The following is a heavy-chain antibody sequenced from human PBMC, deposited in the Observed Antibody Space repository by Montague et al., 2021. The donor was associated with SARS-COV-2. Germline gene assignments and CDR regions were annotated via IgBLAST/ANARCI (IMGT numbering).Heavy chain of an antibody. CDR1: GFPFSSYD. V-gene: IGHV3-33*08. D-gene: IGHD3-10*01. Sequence: SRSISFTASGFPFSSYDMHWVRQAPGKGPEWVAVIWYDGSNQYYGDSVKGRFTISRDNSKNTLYLQMNSLRAEDTAVYYCAREYSAPRWFGEYNRYGMDVWGQGTMVTVSS. CDR3: AREYSAPRWFGEYNRYGMDV. J-gene: IGHJ6*02. CDR2: IWYDGSNQ.